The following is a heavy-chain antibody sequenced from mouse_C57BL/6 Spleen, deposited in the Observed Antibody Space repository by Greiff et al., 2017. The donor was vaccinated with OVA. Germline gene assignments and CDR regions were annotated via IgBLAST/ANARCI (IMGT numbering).Heavy chain of an antibody. CDR2: IDPSDSYT. J-gene: IGHJ2*01. Sequence: QVQLKQPGAELVMPGASVKLSCKASGYTFTSYWMHWVKQRPGQGLEWIGEIDPSDSYTNYNQKFKGKSTLTVDKSSSTAYMQLISLTSEDSAVYYCARWVDGYYFDYWGQGTTLTVSS. D-gene: IGHD2-3*01. V-gene: IGHV1-69*01. CDR3: ARWVDGYYFDY. CDR1: GYTFTSYW.